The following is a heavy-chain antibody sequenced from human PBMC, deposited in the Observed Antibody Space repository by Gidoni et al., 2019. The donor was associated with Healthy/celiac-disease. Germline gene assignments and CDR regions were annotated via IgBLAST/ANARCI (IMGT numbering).Heavy chain of an antibody. CDR2: IYYSGST. Sequence: QLQLQESGPGLVKPSETLSLTCTVSGGSISSSSYYWGWIRQPPGKGLEWIGSIYYSGSTYYNPSLKSRVTISVDTSKNQFSLKLSSVTAADTAVYYCARPYCGGDCYLPGDAFDIWGQGTMVTVSS. J-gene: IGHJ3*02. CDR1: GGSISSSSYY. V-gene: IGHV4-39*01. CDR3: ARPYCGGDCYLPGDAFDI. D-gene: IGHD2-21*02.